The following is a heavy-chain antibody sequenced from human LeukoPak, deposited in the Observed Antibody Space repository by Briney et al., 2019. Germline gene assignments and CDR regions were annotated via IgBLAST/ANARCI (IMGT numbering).Heavy chain of an antibody. Sequence: ASVEVSCKASGYTFTSYDINWVRRASGQGLEWMGWMNPNSGNTGYAQKFQGRVTMTRNTSISTAYMELSSLRSEDTAVYYCARGLCGGDCYYPWYYYYGMDVWGQGTTVTVYS. J-gene: IGHJ6*02. D-gene: IGHD2-21*02. V-gene: IGHV1-8*01. CDR1: GYTFTSYD. CDR2: MNPNSGNT. CDR3: ARGLCGGDCYYPWYYYYGMDV.